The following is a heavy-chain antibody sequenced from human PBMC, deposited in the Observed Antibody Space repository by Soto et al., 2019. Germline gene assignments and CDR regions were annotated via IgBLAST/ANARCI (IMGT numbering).Heavy chain of an antibody. D-gene: IGHD3-9*01. CDR1: GYTFTSYA. CDR2: INAGNGNT. Sequence: GASVNVSCKASGYTFTSYAMHWVRQAPGQRLEWMGWINAGNGNTKYSQKFQGRVTITRDTSASTAYMELSSLRSEDTAVYYCARGLLRYFDWSSNGMDVWGQGTTVTVSS. V-gene: IGHV1-3*01. J-gene: IGHJ6*02. CDR3: ARGLLRYFDWSSNGMDV.